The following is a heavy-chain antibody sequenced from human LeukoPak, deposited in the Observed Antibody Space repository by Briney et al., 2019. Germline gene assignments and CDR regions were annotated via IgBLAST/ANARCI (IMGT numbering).Heavy chain of an antibody. Sequence: PETLSLTCAVYGGSFSGYYWSWIRQPPGKGLEWIGYIYYSGSTNYNPSLKSRVTISVDTSKNQFSLKLSSVTAADTAVYYCARAVHKYYFDYWGQGTLVTVSS. CDR2: IYYSGST. D-gene: IGHD1-1*01. V-gene: IGHV4-59*01. J-gene: IGHJ4*02. CDR1: GGSFSGYY. CDR3: ARAVHKYYFDY.